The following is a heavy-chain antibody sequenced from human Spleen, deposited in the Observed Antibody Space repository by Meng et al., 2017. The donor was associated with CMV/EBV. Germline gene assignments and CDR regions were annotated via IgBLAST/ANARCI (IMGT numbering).Heavy chain of an antibody. V-gene: IGHV1-46*01. J-gene: IGHJ4*02. CDR1: GYSFTSYW. CDR3: ARDTYQLIYYFDY. Sequence: ASVKVSCKGSGYSFTSYWIGWVRQAPGQGLEWMGIINPSGGSTSYAQKFQGRVTMTRDTSTSTVYMELSSLRSEDTAVYYCARDTYQLIYYFDYWGQGTLVTVSS. CDR2: INPSGGST. D-gene: IGHD2-2*01.